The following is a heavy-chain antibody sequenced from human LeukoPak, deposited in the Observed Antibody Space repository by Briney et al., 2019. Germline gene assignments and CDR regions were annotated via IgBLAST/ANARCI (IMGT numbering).Heavy chain of an antibody. CDR3: AKPPRNCNSVSCYVDY. D-gene: IGHD2-2*01. J-gene: IGHJ4*02. Sequence: GGSLRLSCAASGDISCSYGMHRGRTAPGRGPERVAIISYDGSNKYYADSVKGRFTISRDNSKSTLFLQMNSLRAEDTAVYYCAKPPRNCNSVSCYVDYWGQGTLVIVSS. V-gene: IGHV3-30*18. CDR2: ISYDGSNK. CDR1: GDISCSYG.